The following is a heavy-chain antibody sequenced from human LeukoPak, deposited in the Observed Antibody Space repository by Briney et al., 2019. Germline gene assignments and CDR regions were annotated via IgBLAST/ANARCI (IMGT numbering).Heavy chain of an antibody. CDR2: INAGNGNT. Sequence: WMGWINAGNGNTKYSQKFQGRVTITSDTSATTAYMELSSLRSEDTAVYYCARCGVLGDFDYWGQGTLVAVSS. D-gene: IGHD3-10*02. J-gene: IGHJ4*02. CDR3: ARCGVLGDFDY. V-gene: IGHV1-3*01.